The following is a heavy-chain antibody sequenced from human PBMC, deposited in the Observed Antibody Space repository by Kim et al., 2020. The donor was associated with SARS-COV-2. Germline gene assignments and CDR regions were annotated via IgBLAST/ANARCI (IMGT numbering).Heavy chain of an antibody. CDR3: ARGDSGYTILLGAFDI. CDR2: ISSSSSYI. J-gene: IGHJ3*02. CDR1: GFTFSSYS. Sequence: GGSLRLSCAASGFTFSSYSMNWVRQAPGKGLEWVSSISSSSSYIYYADSVKGRFTITRDNAKNSLYLQMNSLRAEDTAGYYCARGDSGYTILLGAFDIWGEGTMVSVSS. D-gene: IGHD5-12*01. V-gene: IGHV3-21*01.